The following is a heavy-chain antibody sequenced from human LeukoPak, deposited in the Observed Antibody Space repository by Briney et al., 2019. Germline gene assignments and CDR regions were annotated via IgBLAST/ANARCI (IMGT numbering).Heavy chain of an antibody. D-gene: IGHD1-1*01. Sequence: GGSLRLSCAASGFTFSDYYMGWIRQAPGKGLEWVSYISSSGSTIYYADSVKGRFTISRDNAKNSLYLQMNSLRAEDTAVYYCARAPTTKTGTKDYYYYGMDVWGQGTTVTVSS. J-gene: IGHJ6*02. CDR1: GFTFSDYY. V-gene: IGHV3-11*01. CDR3: ARAPTTKTGTKDYYYYGMDV. CDR2: ISSSGSTI.